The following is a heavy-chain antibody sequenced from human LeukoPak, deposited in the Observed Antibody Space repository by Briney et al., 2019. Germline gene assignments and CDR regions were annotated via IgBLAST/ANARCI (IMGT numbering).Heavy chain of an antibody. CDR2: IRSKAYGGTT. V-gene: IGHV3-49*04. J-gene: IGHJ6*02. D-gene: IGHD5-18*01. CDR3: ARGPIHLWLHSGMGV. Sequence: GGSLRLSCSTFGFTFGDHAMGWVRQAPGKGLEWIGFIRSKAYGGTTEYAASVSGRFTISREDSKSVAYLQMNSLKTEDTAVYFCARGPIHLWLHSGMGVWGQGTTVTVSS. CDR1: GFTFGDHA.